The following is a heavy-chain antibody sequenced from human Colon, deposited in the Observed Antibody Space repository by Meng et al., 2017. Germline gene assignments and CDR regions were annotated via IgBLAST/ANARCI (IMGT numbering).Heavy chain of an antibody. CDR2: INTYNGNT. J-gene: IGHJ6*02. CDR3: ARDGTMVRGVFSYFGMDV. CDR1: GHTFTSYG. Sequence: GESLKISCKTSGHTFTSYGISWVRQAPGHGLEWMGWINTYNGNTNYAQKLQGRVTMTTDTSTSTAYMELRSLRSDDTAVYYCARDGTMVRGVFSYFGMDVWGQGTTVTVSS. D-gene: IGHD3-10*01. V-gene: IGHV1-18*01.